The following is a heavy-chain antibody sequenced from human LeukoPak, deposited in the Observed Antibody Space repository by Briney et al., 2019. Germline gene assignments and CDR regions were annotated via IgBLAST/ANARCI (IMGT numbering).Heavy chain of an antibody. CDR1: GFTFRGHW. Sequence: GGSLRLSCAASGFTFRGHWMRWVRQAPGKGLVWVSRINPDGSITTYADSVKGRFTISRDNAKNTLYLQMNSLRAEETAVYYCVRSLLGVNDYWGQGTLITVSS. J-gene: IGHJ4*02. V-gene: IGHV3-74*01. CDR2: INPDGSIT. D-gene: IGHD3-10*01. CDR3: VRSLLGVNDY.